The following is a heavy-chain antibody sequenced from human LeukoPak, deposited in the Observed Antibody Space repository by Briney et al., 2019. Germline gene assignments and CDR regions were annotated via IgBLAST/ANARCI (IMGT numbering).Heavy chain of an antibody. D-gene: IGHD1-26*01. CDR2: IWYDGSNK. CDR1: GFTFSSYG. J-gene: IGHJ3*02. CDR3: ARDPRIVGAIRRTSDRAFDI. Sequence: GGSLRLSCAASGFTFSSYGMHWVRQAPGKGLEWVAVIWYDGSNKYYADSVKGRFTISRDNSENTLYLQMNSLRAEDTAVYYCARDPRIVGAIRRTSDRAFDIWGQGTMVTVSS. V-gene: IGHV3-33*08.